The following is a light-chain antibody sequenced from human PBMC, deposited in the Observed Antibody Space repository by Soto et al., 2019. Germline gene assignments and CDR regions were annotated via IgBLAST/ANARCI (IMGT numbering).Light chain of an antibody. CDR3: QQYNNWPPLFT. CDR1: QSINSN. J-gene: IGKJ3*01. V-gene: IGKV3-15*01. Sequence: EIVMTQSPATLSVSPGERATLSCRASQSINSNLTWYQQNPGQAPRLLIYGASTRATGIPARFSGSGSGTEFTLTISSLQSEDFAVYYCQQYNNWPPLFTFGPGTKVDIK. CDR2: GAS.